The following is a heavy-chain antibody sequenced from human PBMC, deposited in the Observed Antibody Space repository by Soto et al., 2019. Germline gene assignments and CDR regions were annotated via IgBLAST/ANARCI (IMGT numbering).Heavy chain of an antibody. J-gene: IGHJ4*02. D-gene: IGHD1-26*01. CDR1: GGTFSSYA. CDR3: AGEGGVGATTGWD. Sequence: QVQLVQSGAEVKKPGSSVKVSCKASGGTFSSYAISWVRQAPGQGLEWMGGIIPIFGTANYAQKFQGRVTMTADISTSTAYMGLSSLRSGETAGYYWAGEGGVGATTGWDWGQGTLVTVSS. CDR2: IIPIFGTA. V-gene: IGHV1-69*06.